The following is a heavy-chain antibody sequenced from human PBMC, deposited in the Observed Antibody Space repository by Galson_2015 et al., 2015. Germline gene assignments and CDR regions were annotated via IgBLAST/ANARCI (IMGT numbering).Heavy chain of an antibody. V-gene: IGHV3-23*01. CDR3: AKIRSGPWQQLRGNYFDY. CDR2: ISGSGGST. CDR1: GFTFSSYA. J-gene: IGHJ4*02. Sequence: SLRLSCAASGFTFSSYAMSWVRQAPGKGLEWVSAISGSGGSTYYADSVKGRFTISRDNSKNTLYLQMNSLRAEDTAVYYCAKIRSGPWQQLRGNYFDYWGQGTLVTVSS. D-gene: IGHD6-13*01.